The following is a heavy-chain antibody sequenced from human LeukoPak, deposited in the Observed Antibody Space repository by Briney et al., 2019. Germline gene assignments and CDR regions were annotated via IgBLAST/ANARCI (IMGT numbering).Heavy chain of an antibody. CDR2: INHSRST. J-gene: IGHJ6*03. V-gene: IGHV4-34*01. Sequence: SETLSLTCAVYGGAFSGYYWSWIRQPPGKGLEWIGEINHSRSTNYNPSLKSRVTISVDTSKNQFSLKLSSVTAADTAVYYCARCPTYCSSTSCLSYYYYMDVWGKGTTVTVSS. CDR1: GGAFSGYY. D-gene: IGHD2-2*01. CDR3: ARCPTYCSSTSCLSYYYYMDV.